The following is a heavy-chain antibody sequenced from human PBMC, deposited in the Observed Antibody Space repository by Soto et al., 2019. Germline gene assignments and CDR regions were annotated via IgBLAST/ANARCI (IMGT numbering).Heavy chain of an antibody. CDR2: IYYSGST. V-gene: IGHV4-31*02. D-gene: IGHD3-10*01. J-gene: IGHJ6*02. CDR3: ARARMVRGIIYYYGMDV. Sequence: SGGSISSDGNYWSWIRQHPGKGLEWIGYIYYSGSTNYNPSLKSRVTISVDTSKNQFSLKLNSVTAADTAVYYCARARMVRGIIYYYGMDVWGQGTTVTVSS. CDR1: GGSISSDGNY.